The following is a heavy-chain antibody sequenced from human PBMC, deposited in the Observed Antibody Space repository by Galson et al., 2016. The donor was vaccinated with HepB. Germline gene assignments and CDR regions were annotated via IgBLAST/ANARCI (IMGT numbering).Heavy chain of an antibody. CDR3: ARDAIETNWYGRVTHYYSGMDV. Sequence: SLRLSCAASGFTFSRYGLHWVRQAPGRGLEWVALISYDGGSNKFYANSVKGRFTISRDDSKNIVYLQMNSLRDDDTALYYCARDAIETNWYGRVTHYYSGMDVWGQGTTVTVSS. D-gene: IGHD1-1*01. CDR2: ISYDGGSNK. J-gene: IGHJ6*02. CDR1: GFTFSRYG. V-gene: IGHV3-30*04.